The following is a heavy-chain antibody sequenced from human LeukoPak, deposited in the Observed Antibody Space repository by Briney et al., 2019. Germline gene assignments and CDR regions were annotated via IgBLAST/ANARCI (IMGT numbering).Heavy chain of an antibody. CDR2: MNPNSGNT. CDR1: GGTFSSYA. V-gene: IGHV1-8*03. J-gene: IGHJ3*02. CDR3: ARGGSTETGGAFDI. Sequence: ASVKVSCKASGGTFSSYAINWVRQATGQGLEWMGWMNPNSGNTGYAQKFQGRVTITRNTSISTAYMELSSLRSEDTAVYYCARGGSTETGGAFDIWGQGTMVTVSS. D-gene: IGHD2-2*01.